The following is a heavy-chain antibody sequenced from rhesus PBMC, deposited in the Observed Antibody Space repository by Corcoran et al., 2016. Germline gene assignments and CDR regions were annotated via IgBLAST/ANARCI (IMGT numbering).Heavy chain of an antibody. CDR3: ARARGGYYTWDY. CDR1: GGSISDAYY. CDR2: TYGSGGGA. Sequence: QVQLQESVPGLANPSETLSLTCSVSGGSISDAYYWTWTRQPPGKGLEWIGYTYGSGGGANYNPSLKNRVTISIDTSKNQYSLKLSSVTAADTAVYYCARARGGYYTWDYWGQGVLVTVSS. D-gene: IGHD3-28*01. J-gene: IGHJ4*01. V-gene: IGHV4-106*01.